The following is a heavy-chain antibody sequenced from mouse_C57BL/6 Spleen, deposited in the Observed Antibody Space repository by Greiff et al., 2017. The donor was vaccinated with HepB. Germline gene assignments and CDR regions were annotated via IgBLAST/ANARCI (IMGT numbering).Heavy chain of an antibody. CDR1: GFTFSSYA. D-gene: IGHD2-4*01. CDR2: ISSGGDYI. J-gene: IGHJ1*03. CDR3: TRYRGLYYDYPYWYFDV. V-gene: IGHV5-9-1*02. Sequence: EVKLVESGEGLVKPGGSLKLSCAASGFTFSSYAMSWVRQTPEKRLEWVAYISSGGDYIYYADTVKGRFTISRDNARNTLYLQMSSLKSEDTAMYYCTRYRGLYYDYPYWYFDVWGTGTTVTVSS.